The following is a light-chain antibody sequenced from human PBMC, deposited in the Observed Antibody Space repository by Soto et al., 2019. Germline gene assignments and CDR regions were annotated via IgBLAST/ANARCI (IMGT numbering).Light chain of an antibody. CDR3: QQYSGVYT. Sequence: DIQMTQSPSTLSASVGDRVTITCRASQSISTWLAWYQQKLGKAPELLIYDASSLQSGVPSRFSGSGSGTEVTLSISSLQPDDFATYYCQQYSGVYTFGQGTNLEIK. CDR2: DAS. CDR1: QSISTW. V-gene: IGKV1-5*01. J-gene: IGKJ2*01.